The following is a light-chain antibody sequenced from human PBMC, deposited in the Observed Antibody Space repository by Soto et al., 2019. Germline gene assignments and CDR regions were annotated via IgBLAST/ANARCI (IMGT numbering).Light chain of an antibody. CDR1: QSVSSN. Sequence: EIVLTQSPATLSLSPGERATLSCRASQSVSSNLAWYQQKPGQAPRLLIYDASSRATGIPARFSGSWSRTDFTLTISSLEPEDFAVYYCQQRSNWPPYTFGQGTKLEIK. CDR2: DAS. V-gene: IGKV3-11*01. CDR3: QQRSNWPPYT. J-gene: IGKJ2*01.